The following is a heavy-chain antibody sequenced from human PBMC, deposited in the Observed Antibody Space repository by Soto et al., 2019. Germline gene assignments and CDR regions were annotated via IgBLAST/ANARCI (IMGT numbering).Heavy chain of an antibody. CDR1: GFTFSSYS. D-gene: IGHD6-13*01. CDR2: ISSSSSTI. CDR3: ARALVSCRTSSCTNHFDS. V-gene: IGHV3-48*01. Sequence: GGSLRLSCAASGFTFSSYSMNWVRQAPGKGLEWVSYISSSSSTIYYADSVKGRFTISRDNPKNSLYLQMNSLRAEDTPLYYFARALVSCRTSSCTNHFDSWGQGRLV. J-gene: IGHJ4*02.